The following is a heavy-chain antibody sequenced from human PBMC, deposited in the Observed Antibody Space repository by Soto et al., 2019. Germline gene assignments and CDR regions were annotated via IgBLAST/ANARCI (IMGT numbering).Heavy chain of an antibody. J-gene: IGHJ6*03. V-gene: IGHV6-1*01. Sequence: PSQTLSLTCAISGDSVSSNSAAWNWIRQSPSRGLEWLGGTYYRSKWYNDYAVSVKSRITINPDTSKNQFSLQLNSVTPEDTAVYYCARGGNDRLSYYYYMDVWGKGTTVTVSS. CDR3: ARGGNDRLSYYYYMDV. CDR1: GDSVSSNSAA. D-gene: IGHD1-1*01. CDR2: TYYRSKWYN.